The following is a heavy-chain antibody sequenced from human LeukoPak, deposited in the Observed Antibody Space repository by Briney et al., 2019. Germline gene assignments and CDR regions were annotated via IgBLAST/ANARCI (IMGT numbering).Heavy chain of an antibody. CDR3: ARVLVTWYYFDS. V-gene: IGHV3-48*01. J-gene: IGHJ4*02. CDR2: ISSSGSTV. Sequence: GGSLRLSCAASGFTFSNYAMTWVRQAPGKGLEWLSYISSSGSTVHYSDSVKGRFTISRDNAKNSLYLQMNSLRAEDTAVYYCARVLVTWYYFDSRGQGILVTVSS. CDR1: GFTFSNYA. D-gene: IGHD2-21*02.